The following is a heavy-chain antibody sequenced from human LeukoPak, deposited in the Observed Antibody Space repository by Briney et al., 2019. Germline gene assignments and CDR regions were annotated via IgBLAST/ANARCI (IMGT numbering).Heavy chain of an antibody. CDR3: AKDLTHSTAAAGTCFDY. CDR1: GFTFDDYA. J-gene: IGHJ4*02. D-gene: IGHD6-13*01. Sequence: PGGSLRLSCAASGFTFDDYAMHWVRQAPGKGLEWVSGISWNSGSIGYADSVKGRFTISRDNAKNSLYLQMNSLRAEDTALYYCAKDLTHSTAAAGTCFDYWGQGTLVTVSS. V-gene: IGHV3-9*01. CDR2: ISWNSGSI.